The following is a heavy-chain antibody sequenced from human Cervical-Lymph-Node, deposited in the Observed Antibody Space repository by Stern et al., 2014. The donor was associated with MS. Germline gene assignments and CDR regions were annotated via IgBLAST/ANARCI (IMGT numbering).Heavy chain of an antibody. CDR2: INKDGSEK. Sequence: DQLVQSGGGLVQPGGSLRLSCAGSGFTFSHYWMTWVRQAPGKGLEWVASINKDGSEKYYVDSLKGRFTISRDNAKNSLYLQMTSLRADDTAVYYCARKTTAKNWGQGTLGTVSS. V-gene: IGHV3-7*01. CDR3: ARKTTAKN. CDR1: GFTFSHYW. J-gene: IGHJ4*02. D-gene: IGHD4-17*01.